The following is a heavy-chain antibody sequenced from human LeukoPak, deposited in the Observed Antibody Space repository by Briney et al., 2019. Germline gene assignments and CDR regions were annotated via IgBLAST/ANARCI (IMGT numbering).Heavy chain of an antibody. CDR3: ARDVAEIAAAGTNYFNY. D-gene: IGHD6-13*01. CDR1: GFTLSDYY. V-gene: IGHV3-11*01. J-gene: IGHJ4*02. Sequence: PGGSLRLSCAASGFTLSDYYMSWLRQAPGKGLEGVSYISSSGDTIFYSGSVKGRFTISRDNARNSLYLQMNSLRAEDTAVYYCARDVAEIAAAGTNYFNYWGQGTLVTVSS. CDR2: ISSSGDTI.